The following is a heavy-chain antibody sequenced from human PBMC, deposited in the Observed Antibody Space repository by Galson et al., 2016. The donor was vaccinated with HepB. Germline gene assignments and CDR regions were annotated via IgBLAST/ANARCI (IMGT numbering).Heavy chain of an antibody. V-gene: IGHV1-18*01. CDR2: ISAYNGNT. CDR1: GYTFTSYG. D-gene: IGHD2-15*01. J-gene: IGHJ4*02. Sequence: SVKVSCKASGYTFTSYGITWVRQAPGQGLEWMGWISAYNGNTNHAQKFQGRITMTTDTSTSTAYMELRSLRSDDTAVYYCARMSGGSCYGCFDYWGQGTLVTVSS. CDR3: ARMSGGSCYGCFDY.